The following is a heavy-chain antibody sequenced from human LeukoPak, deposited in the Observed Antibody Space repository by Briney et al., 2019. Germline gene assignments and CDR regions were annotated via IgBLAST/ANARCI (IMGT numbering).Heavy chain of an antibody. V-gene: IGHV7-4-1*02. CDR1: GYTFTSYA. CDR3: ARARLRNYYGSGSYYTVGY. CDR2: INTNTGNP. Sequence: ASVKVSCKASGYTFTSYAMNWVRQAPGQGLEWMGWINTNTGNPTYAQGFTGRFVFSLDTSVSTAYQQISSLKAEDTAVYYCARARLRNYYGSGSYYTVGYWGQGTLVTVSS. J-gene: IGHJ4*02. D-gene: IGHD3-10*01.